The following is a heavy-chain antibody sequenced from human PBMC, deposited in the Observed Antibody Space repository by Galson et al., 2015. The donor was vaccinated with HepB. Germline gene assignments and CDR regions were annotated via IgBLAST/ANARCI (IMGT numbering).Heavy chain of an antibody. CDR1: GFSFSRCA. CDR2: ITGSGGST. CDR3: AKAVALYFYYGLDV. J-gene: IGHJ6*02. Sequence: SLRLSCATPGFSFSRCAMSWVRQAPGKGLEWVSAITGSGGSTYYADSVKGRFTISRDNSKNTLHLQVNRLRAEDTAVYYCAKAVALYFYYGLDVWGQGTTVTVSS. V-gene: IGHV3-23*01.